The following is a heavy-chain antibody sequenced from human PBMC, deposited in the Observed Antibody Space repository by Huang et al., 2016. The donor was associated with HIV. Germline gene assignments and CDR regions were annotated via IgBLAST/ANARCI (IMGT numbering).Heavy chain of an antibody. D-gene: IGHD1-26*01. V-gene: IGHV1-2*02. CDR2: INPNSDDT. Sequence: QVQLMQSGAEVKKTGASVKVSCRASGYPFTNFYVHWVRLAPGQGPEWMGRINPNSDDTEYAQKFQGRVTMTRDTSLSTAYMEVTRLRSDETAVYYCVRDEYRIKWDLLEHWGQGTPVTVSS. J-gene: IGHJ4*02. CDR1: GYPFTNFY. CDR3: VRDEYRIKWDLLEH.